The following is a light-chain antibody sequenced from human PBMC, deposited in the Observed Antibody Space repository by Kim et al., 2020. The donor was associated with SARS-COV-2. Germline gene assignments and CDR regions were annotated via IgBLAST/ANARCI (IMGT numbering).Light chain of an antibody. V-gene: IGKV1-9*01. J-gene: IGKJ1*01. CDR2: AAS. CDR1: QDIRYP. Sequence: AAVGERVTITCRASQDIRYPLAWYQHNPDKAPKLLIYAASTLQTGVPSRFSGSGSGTEFTLTISSLQPEDFATYFCQQYNFYPRTFGQGTKVDIK. CDR3: QQYNFYPRT.